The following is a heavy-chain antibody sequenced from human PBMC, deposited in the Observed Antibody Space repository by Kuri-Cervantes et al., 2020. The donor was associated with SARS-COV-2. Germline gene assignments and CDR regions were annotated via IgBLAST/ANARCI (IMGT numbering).Heavy chain of an antibody. CDR3: ARQIQPSLYYYYGMDV. Sequence: ASVKVSCKASGYTFTSYYMHWVRQAPGQGLEWMGIINPSGGSTSYAQKFQGRVTMTRDTSTSTVYMELSSLRSEDTAVYYCARQIQPSLYYYYGMDVWGQGTTVTVSS. J-gene: IGHJ6*02. D-gene: IGHD5-18*01. CDR1: GYTFTSYY. CDR2: INPSGGST. V-gene: IGHV1-46*01.